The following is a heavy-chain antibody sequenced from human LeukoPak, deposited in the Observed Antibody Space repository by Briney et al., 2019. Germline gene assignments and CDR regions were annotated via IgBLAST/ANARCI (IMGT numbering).Heavy chain of an antibody. J-gene: IGHJ4*02. Sequence: SETLSLTCSVSGGSISTHCWSWIRQPPGKGLEWIGYIYNSGSTNYNPSLKSRVTISIDTSKNQFSLKLSSVTAADTALYYCARDRFGDYGFDYWGQGTLVTVSS. D-gene: IGHD4-17*01. V-gene: IGHV4-4*08. CDR2: IYNSGST. CDR1: GGSISTHC. CDR3: ARDRFGDYGFDY.